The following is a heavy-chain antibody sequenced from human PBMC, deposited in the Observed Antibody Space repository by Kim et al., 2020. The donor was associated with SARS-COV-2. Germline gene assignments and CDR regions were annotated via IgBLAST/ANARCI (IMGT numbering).Heavy chain of an antibody. CDR3: ARVWVPAAMINYYYYGMDV. CDR1: GYTFTGYY. D-gene: IGHD2-2*01. V-gene: IGHV1-2*02. CDR2: INPNSGGT. Sequence: ASVKVSCKASGYTFTGYYMHWVRQAPGQGLEWMGWINPNSGGTNYAQKFQGRVTMTRDTSISTAYMELSRLRSDDTAVYYCARVWVPAAMINYYYYGMDVWGQGTTVTVSS. J-gene: IGHJ6*02.